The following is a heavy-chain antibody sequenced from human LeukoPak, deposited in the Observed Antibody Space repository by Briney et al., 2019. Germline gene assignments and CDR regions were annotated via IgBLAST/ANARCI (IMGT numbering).Heavy chain of an antibody. Sequence: SETLSLTCTVSGGSISSYYWSWIRQPPGKGLEWIGYIYYSGSTNYNPSLESRVTISVDTSKNQFSLKLSSVTAADTAVYYCARETRWSGYSHFDYWGQGTLVTVSS. J-gene: IGHJ4*02. CDR1: GGSISSYY. CDR2: IYYSGST. CDR3: ARETRWSGYSHFDY. V-gene: IGHV4-59*12. D-gene: IGHD3-3*01.